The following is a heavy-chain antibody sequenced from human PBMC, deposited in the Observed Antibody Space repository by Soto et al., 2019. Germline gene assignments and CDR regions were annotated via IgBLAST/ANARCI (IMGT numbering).Heavy chain of an antibody. D-gene: IGHD6-19*01. CDR3: AKGAVAGTPTSYYYYGMDV. V-gene: IGHV1-69*12. J-gene: IGHJ6*02. Sequence: QVQLLQSGGEVKKPGSSVRVSCEASGGTFRTYAISWVRQAPGQGLEWMGEIIPIFGTVNYAQKFQGRVTITAHESTTTVYMDLRSLRSEDTAVYYCAKGAVAGTPTSYYYYGMDVWGQGTTVTVSS. CDR2: IIPIFGTV. CDR1: GGTFRTYA.